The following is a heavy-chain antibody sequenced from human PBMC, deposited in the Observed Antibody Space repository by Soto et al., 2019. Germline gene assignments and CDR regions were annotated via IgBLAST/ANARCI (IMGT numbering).Heavy chain of an antibody. D-gene: IGHD3-22*01. CDR2: IYYSGST. V-gene: IGHV4-30-4*01. CDR3: ARTYYYDSSGYGFDP. J-gene: IGHJ5*02. Sequence: SETLSLTCTVSGGSISSGDYYWSWIRQPPGKGLEWIGYIYYSGSTYYNPSLKSRVTISVDTSKNQFSLKLSSVTAADTAVYYCARTYYYDSSGYGFDPWGHGTLVTVSS. CDR1: GGSISSGDYY.